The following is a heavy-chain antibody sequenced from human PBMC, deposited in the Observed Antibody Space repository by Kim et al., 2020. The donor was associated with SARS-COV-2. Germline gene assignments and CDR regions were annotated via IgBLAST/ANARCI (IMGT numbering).Heavy chain of an antibody. J-gene: IGHJ4*02. V-gene: IGHV3-30*02. D-gene: IGHD3-22*01. Sequence: KGRCTITSDNYKNTLYLQMNSLRAEDTAVYYCAKDGNDSSGYYYDYYFDYWGQGTLVTVSS. CDR3: AKDGNDSSGYYYDYYFDY.